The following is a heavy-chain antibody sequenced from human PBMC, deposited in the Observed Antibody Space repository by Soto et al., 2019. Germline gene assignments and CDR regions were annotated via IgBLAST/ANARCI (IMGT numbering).Heavy chain of an antibody. CDR1: GGSISSGGYY. V-gene: IGHV4-31*03. CDR2: IYYSGST. D-gene: IGHD3-3*01. Sequence: PSETLSLTCSVSGGSISSGGYYLSWIRQHPGKGLEWIGYIYYSGSTYYNPSLKSRVTISVDTSKNQFSLKLSSVTAADTAVYYCARTRLAYYDFWSGYYGNYMDVWGKGTTVTVSS. CDR3: ARTRLAYYDFWSGYYGNYMDV. J-gene: IGHJ6*03.